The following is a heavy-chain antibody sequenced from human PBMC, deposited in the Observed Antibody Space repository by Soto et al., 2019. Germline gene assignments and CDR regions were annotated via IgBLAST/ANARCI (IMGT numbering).Heavy chain of an antibody. CDR2: IYHSGST. D-gene: IGHD1-20*01. V-gene: IGHV4-30-2*01. CDR3: ARGLTGRFDY. Sequence: SETLSLTCAVSGGSISSGGYSWSWIRQPPGKGLEWIGYIYHSGSTYYNPSLKSRVTISVDRSTNQFSLKLSSVTAADTAVYYCARGLTGRFDYWGQGTLVTVSS. J-gene: IGHJ4*02. CDR1: GGSISSGGYS.